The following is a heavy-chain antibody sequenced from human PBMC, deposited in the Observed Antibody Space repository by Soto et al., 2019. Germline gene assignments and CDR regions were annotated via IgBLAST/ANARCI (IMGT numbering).Heavy chain of an antibody. V-gene: IGHV4-61*01. CDR3: ARGEIRYDGSGYHSFYFDY. Sequence: SETLSLTCTVSGGSVSSGSYYWSWIRQPPGKGLEWIGYIYRSGTTNYNPSLKSRVTISVDTSKSQFSLKLTSVTAADTAVYYCARGEIRYDGSGYHSFYFDYWGQGTLVT. CDR1: GGSVSSGSYY. CDR2: IYRSGTT. J-gene: IGHJ4*02. D-gene: IGHD3-22*01.